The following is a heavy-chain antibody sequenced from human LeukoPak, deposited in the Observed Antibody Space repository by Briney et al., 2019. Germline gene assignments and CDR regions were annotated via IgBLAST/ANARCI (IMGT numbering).Heavy chain of an antibody. D-gene: IGHD6-6*01. V-gene: IGHV3-7*01. Sequence: GGSLRLSCAASGFTFSSYWMSWVRQAPGKGLEWVANIKQDGSEKYYVDSVKGRFTISRDNAKNSLYLQMNSLRAEDMAVYYCARGGRAARLVGGDYWGQGTLVTVSS. J-gene: IGHJ4*02. CDR2: IKQDGSEK. CDR3: ARGGRAARLVGGDY. CDR1: GFTFSSYW.